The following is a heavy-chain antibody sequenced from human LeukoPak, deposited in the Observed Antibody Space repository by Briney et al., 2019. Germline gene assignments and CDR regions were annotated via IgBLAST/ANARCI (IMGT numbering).Heavy chain of an antibody. J-gene: IGHJ1*01. Sequence: SETLSLTCTVSGGSISSYYWSWIRQPPGKGLEWIGYIYYSGSTYYNPSLKSRVTISVDTSKNQFSLKLSSVTAADTAVYYCARIGFLEWSIFQHWGQGTLVTVSS. CDR3: ARIGFLEWSIFQH. D-gene: IGHD3-3*01. CDR2: IYYSGST. CDR1: GGSISSYY. V-gene: IGHV4-59*04.